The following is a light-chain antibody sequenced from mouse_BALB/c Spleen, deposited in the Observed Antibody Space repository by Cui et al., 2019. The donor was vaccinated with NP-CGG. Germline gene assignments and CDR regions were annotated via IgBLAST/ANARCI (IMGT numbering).Light chain of an antibody. Sequence: QAVLTQENALNTSPGETVTLTCRSSTGAVTTSNYANWVQEKPDHLFTGLIGGTNNRVPGVPARFSGSLIGDKAALTITGAQTEDEAIYFCALWYSNHWVFGGGTKLTVL. J-gene: IGLJ1*01. CDR1: TGAVTTSNY. CDR2: GTN. V-gene: IGLV1*01. CDR3: ALWYSNHWV.